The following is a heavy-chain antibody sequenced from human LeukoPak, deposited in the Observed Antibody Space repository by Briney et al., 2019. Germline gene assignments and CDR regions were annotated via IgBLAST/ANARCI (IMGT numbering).Heavy chain of an antibody. CDR1: GFTFSSYS. Sequence: GGSLRLSCAASGFTFSSYSMNWVRQAPGKGLEWVSSISSSSSYIYYADSVKGRFTISRDNAKNSLYLQMNSLRAEDTAVYYCARDRAKYQLLSAGYFDYWGQGTLATVSS. CDR3: ARDRAKYQLLSAGYFDY. D-gene: IGHD2-2*01. V-gene: IGHV3-21*01. J-gene: IGHJ4*02. CDR2: ISSSSSYI.